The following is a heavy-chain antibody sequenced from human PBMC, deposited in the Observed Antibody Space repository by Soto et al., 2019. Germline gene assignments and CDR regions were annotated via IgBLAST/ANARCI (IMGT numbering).Heavy chain of an antibody. CDR2: INSGSTII. CDR1: GFTFNGYG. CDR3: ARDRGAPRNYYFDS. J-gene: IGHJ4*02. D-gene: IGHD1-26*01. V-gene: IGHV3-48*02. Sequence: GGSLRLSCAASGFTFNGYGMNWVRQGPGKGLEWVSYINSGSTIIYYADSVKGRFTISRDNAENSLYLQMNSLRDDDTAVYYCARDRGAPRNYYFDSWGQGALLTVSS.